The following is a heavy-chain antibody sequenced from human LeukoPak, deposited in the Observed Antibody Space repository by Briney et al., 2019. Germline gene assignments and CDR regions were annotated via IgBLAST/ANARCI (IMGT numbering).Heavy chain of an antibody. J-gene: IGHJ4*02. CDR2: ISSSSSYI. Sequence: PGGSLRLSCAASGFTFSSYSMNWVRQAPGKGLEWVSSISSSSSYIYYADSAKGRFTISRDNAKNSLYLQMNSLRAEDTAVYYCARVGYYYDSSGYYYYFDYWGQGTLVTVSS. V-gene: IGHV3-21*01. CDR3: ARVGYYYDSSGYYYYFDY. CDR1: GFTFSSYS. D-gene: IGHD3-22*01.